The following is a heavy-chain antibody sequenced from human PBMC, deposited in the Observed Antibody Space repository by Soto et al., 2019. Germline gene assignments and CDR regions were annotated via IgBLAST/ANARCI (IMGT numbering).Heavy chain of an antibody. D-gene: IGHD1-26*01. J-gene: IGHJ2*01. CDR1: GGSISGDGYY. Sequence: QVQLQESGPGLVKPSETLSLTCTVSGGSISGDGYYWSWIRQPPGKGLEWIGYTYESGSTYYNPSLKRRISISIATSTTQFSLMLTSVTAAATAVYYCAREIIPLTTDWYFDLWGRGTLVTVSS. CDR3: AREIIPLTTDWYFDL. CDR2: TYESGST. V-gene: IGHV4-30-4*01.